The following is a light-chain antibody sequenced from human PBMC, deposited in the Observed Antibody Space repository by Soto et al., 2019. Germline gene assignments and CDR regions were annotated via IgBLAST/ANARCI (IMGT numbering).Light chain of an antibody. CDR3: QQYNNWPLT. V-gene: IGKV3-15*01. J-gene: IGKJ4*01. Sequence: EIVLTQSPATLSVSPGDRATLSCRASQSVSSDLAWFQQKPGQAPRFLIYDASTRATGIPARFSGSGSETDFTLTISSLQSEDFALYYCQQYNNWPLTFGGGTKVEIK. CDR2: DAS. CDR1: QSVSSD.